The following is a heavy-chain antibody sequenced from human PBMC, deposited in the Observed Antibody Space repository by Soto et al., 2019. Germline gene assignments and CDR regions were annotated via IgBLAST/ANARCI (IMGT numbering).Heavy chain of an antibody. V-gene: IGHV1-69*01. CDR3: AXXQGSSTSLEIYYYYYYGMDV. CDR2: IIPIPGTA. J-gene: IGHJ6*02. Sequence: QVQLVQSGAEVKKPGSSVKVSCKASGGTFGSYAISWVRQAPGQGLEWMGGIIPIPGTANYAQKFQGRVTIAADESTSTAYMELSSLRSEDTAVYXCAXXQGSSTSLEIYYYYYYGMDVWGQGTTVTVSS. D-gene: IGHD2-2*01. CDR1: GGTFGSYA.